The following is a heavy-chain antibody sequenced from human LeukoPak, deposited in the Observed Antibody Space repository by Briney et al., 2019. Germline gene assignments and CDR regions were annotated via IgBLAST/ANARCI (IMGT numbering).Heavy chain of an antibody. Sequence: GRSLRLSCAASGFTFTTYAMHWVRQAPGKGLEWVANIKQDGSEKYYVDSVKGRFTISRDNAKNSLYLQMNSLRAEDTAVYYCARDNRYSIFNWFDPWGQGTLVTVSS. CDR2: IKQDGSEK. CDR1: GFTFTTYA. J-gene: IGHJ5*02. V-gene: IGHV3-7*01. CDR3: ARDNRYSIFNWFDP. D-gene: IGHD6-13*01.